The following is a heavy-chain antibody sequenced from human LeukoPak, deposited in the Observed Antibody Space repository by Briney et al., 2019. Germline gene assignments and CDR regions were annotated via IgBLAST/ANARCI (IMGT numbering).Heavy chain of an antibody. CDR3: ARDPGIAVAGTDVFDY. D-gene: IGHD6-19*01. CDR2: VIPIFGTA. Sequence: ASVKVSCKASGDTFSSYAISWVRQAPGQGHEWMGGVIPIFGTANYAQKFQGRVTITTDESTSTAYMELSSLRSEDTAVYYCARDPGIAVAGTDVFDYWGQSTRVTVSP. J-gene: IGHJ4*02. CDR1: GDTFSSYA. V-gene: IGHV1-69*05.